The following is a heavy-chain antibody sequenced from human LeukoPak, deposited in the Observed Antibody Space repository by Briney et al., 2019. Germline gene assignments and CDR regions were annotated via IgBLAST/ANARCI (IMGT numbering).Heavy chain of an antibody. CDR2: IYYSGST. J-gene: IGHJ4*02. CDR1: GGSISGYY. V-gene: IGHV4-59*01. D-gene: IGHD4-11*01. CDR3: ARFANSYSYFDY. Sequence: ASETLSLTCTVSGGSISGYYWSWIRQPPGKGLEWIGYIYYSGSTIYNPSLKSRVTISVDTSKNQFSLKLSSVTAADTAVYYCARFANSYSYFDYWGQGTLVTVSS.